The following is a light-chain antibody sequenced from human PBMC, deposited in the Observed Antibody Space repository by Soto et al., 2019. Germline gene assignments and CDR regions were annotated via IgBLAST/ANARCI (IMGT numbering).Light chain of an antibody. CDR2: GAS. V-gene: IGKV3D-15*01. CDR3: QQYNNWPWT. J-gene: IGKJ1*01. Sequence: EIVLTQSPGALSVSLGDRATLSCRASQSVSSNLAWYQQKPGQAPRLLIYGASTRATGIPARFSGSGSGTEFTLTISSLQSEDFAVYYCQQYNNWPWTFGQGTKVDIK. CDR1: QSVSSN.